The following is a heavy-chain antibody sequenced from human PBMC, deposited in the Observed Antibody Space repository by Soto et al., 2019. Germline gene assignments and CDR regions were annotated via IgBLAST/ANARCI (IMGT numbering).Heavy chain of an antibody. CDR1: GFSLSVYG. V-gene: IGHV3-30*18. J-gene: IGHJ4*02. CDR3: AKDPLTYHSRWNKGYFDY. CDR2: MSYDGKNE. Sequence: QVQLVESGGGVVQPGRSLRLSCAASGFSLSVYGIHWLRQAPGKGLEWVAVMSYDGKNEYYADSVKGRFTGSRDTSKSTVYLQMNSLKTEDTALYYCAKDPLTYHSRWNKGYFDYWGRGTLVTVSS. D-gene: IGHD6-13*01.